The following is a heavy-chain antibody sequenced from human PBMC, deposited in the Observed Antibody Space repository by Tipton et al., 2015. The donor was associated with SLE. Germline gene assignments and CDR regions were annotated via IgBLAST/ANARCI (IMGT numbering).Heavy chain of an antibody. J-gene: IGHJ4*02. CDR3: ARDIGNRCYSGDC. V-gene: IGHV1-18*01. Sequence: QSGAEVRKPGASVKVSCKASGYTFTSYGITWVRQAPGQGLEWMGWISAYNGNTKYAQKLQGRVTMTTDTSTSTAYMELRSLGSDDTAIYYCARDIGNRCYSGDCWGQGTLVTVSS. D-gene: IGHD4/OR15-4a*01. CDR1: GYTFTSYG. CDR2: ISAYNGNT.